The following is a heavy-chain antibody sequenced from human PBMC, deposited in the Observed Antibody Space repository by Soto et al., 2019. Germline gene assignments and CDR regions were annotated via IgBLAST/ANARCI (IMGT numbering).Heavy chain of an antibody. D-gene: IGHD6-19*01. V-gene: IGHV1-8*01. J-gene: IGHJ6*02. CDR2: MNPNSGNT. CDR3: ARTGGSGWYGSRYYYYGMDV. Sequence: GASVKVSCKASGYTFTSYDINWVRQATGQGLEWMGWMNPNSGNTGYAQKFQGRVTMTRNTSISTAYMELSSLRSEDTAVYYCARTGGSGWYGSRYYYYGMDVWGQGTTVTVSS. CDR1: GYTFTSYD.